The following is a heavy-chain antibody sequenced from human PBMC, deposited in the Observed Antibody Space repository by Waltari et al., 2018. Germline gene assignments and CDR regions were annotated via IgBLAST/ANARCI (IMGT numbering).Heavy chain of an antibody. Sequence: EVQLVESGGALVQPGGSLRLSCVASGFTFSTYVLSWVRHVPGEGGECVPSIGDGGKKIFYAESVKGRFTISRDMSKNTLCLQMNSLRVEDTAIYYCAKGQWLDSVHYYYGMEVWGQGTTVTVSS. J-gene: IGHJ6*02. CDR1: GFTFSTYV. CDR3: AKGQWLDSVHYYYGMEV. V-gene: IGHV3-23*04. CDR2: IGDGGKKI. D-gene: IGHD6-19*01.